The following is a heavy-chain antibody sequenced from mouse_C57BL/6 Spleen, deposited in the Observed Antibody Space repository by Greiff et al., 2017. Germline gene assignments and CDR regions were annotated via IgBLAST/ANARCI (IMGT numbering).Heavy chain of an antibody. CDR1: GFTFTDYY. D-gene: IGHD1-1*01. CDR3: ARYLDDYGSEGTRAMDD. V-gene: IGHV7-3*01. Sequence: EVMLVESGGGLVQPGGSLSLSCAASGFTFTDYYMSWVRQPPGKALEWLGFIRTKANGYTTEYSASVKGRFTISRDNSQSILYLQMNALRAEDSATYYCARYLDDYGSEGTRAMDDWGQGTSVTVSS. CDR2: IRTKANGYTT. J-gene: IGHJ4*01.